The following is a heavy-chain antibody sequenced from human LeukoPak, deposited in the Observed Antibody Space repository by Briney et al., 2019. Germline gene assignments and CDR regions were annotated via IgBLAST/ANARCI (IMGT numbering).Heavy chain of an antibody. D-gene: IGHD3-16*02. V-gene: IGHV4-34*01. J-gene: IGHJ4*02. CDR2: INHSGRT. CDR1: GGSFSGYY. Sequence: PSETLSLTCAVYGGSFSGYYWSWIRQPPGKGLEWIGEINHSGRTNYNPSLKSRVTTSVDTSKNQFSLKLSSVTAADTAVYYCAKRPYYDYVWGSYRFYYFDYWGQGTLVTVSS. CDR3: AKRPYYDYVWGSYRFYYFDY.